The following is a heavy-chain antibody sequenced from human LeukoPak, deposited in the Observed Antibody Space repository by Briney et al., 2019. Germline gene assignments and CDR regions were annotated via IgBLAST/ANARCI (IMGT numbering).Heavy chain of an antibody. CDR2: ISYDGSNK. Sequence: PGGSLRLSCAASGFTFGSYGMHWVRQAPGKGLEWVAVISYDGSNKYYADSVKGRFTISRDNSKNTLYLQMNSLRAEDTAVYYCAKGDTAMVNYYYYGMDVWGQGTTVTVSS. CDR1: GFTFGSYG. V-gene: IGHV3-30*18. J-gene: IGHJ6*02. D-gene: IGHD5-18*01. CDR3: AKGDTAMVNYYYYGMDV.